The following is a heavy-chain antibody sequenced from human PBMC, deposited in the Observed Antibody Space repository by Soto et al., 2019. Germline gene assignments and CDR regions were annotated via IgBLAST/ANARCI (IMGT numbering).Heavy chain of an antibody. J-gene: IGHJ3*02. CDR3: AKDGGEGVPGAFDI. D-gene: IGHD3-16*01. V-gene: IGHV3-48*01. Sequence: GGSLRLSCTASGFSFSTSTMNWVRQAPGKGLEWVSYISSGSTTIYYADSAKGRFTISRDNGKNSLYLQMNSLRAEDTAVYYCAKDGGEGVPGAFDIWGQGTMVTVSS. CDR1: GFSFSTST. CDR2: ISSGSTTI.